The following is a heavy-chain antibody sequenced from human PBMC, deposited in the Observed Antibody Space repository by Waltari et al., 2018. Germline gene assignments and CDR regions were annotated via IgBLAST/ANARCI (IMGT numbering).Heavy chain of an antibody. CDR1: GFTFNTVW. J-gene: IGHJ4*02. D-gene: IGHD3-10*01. CDR2: INPDGSQK. CDR3: TTLARGESGDY. V-gene: IGHV3-7*01. Sequence: EVQLVESGGGLVQPGGYLRLSCAASGFTFNTVWMKWISQAPGKGLEWVANINPDGSQKFYVDSVKGRFTVSRDNAQNSLYLQMNNLRAEDTAVYYCTTLARGESGDYWGQGTLVTVSS.